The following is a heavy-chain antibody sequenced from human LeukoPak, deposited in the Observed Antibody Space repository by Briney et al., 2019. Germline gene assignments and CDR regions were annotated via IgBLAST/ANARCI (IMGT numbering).Heavy chain of an antibody. J-gene: IGHJ4*02. D-gene: IGHD6-19*01. CDR3: ARRDISSGSSFDY. Sequence: PSETLSLTCTVSGGSIINYHWSWIRQPAGKGLEWIGQIHTSGSTNYNPPLKSRVTMSIDTTEDQVSLTIRSVTAADTPFYYCARRDISSGSSFDYWGQGTLVTVSS. CDR2: IHTSGST. V-gene: IGHV4-4*07. CDR1: GGSIINYH.